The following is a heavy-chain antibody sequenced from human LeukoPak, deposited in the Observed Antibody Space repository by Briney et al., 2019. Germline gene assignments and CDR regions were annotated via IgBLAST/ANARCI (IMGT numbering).Heavy chain of an antibody. V-gene: IGHV3-7*01. CDR1: GFSFSTYA. J-gene: IGHJ4*02. Sequence: GGSLRLSCAASGFSFSTYAMSWVRQAPGKGLEWVANIKQDGSEKDYVDALKGRFTISRDNAKNSLYLQMNSLRAEDTAVYYCARWLELMRNFDWWGQGTLVTVSS. CDR2: IKQDGSEK. CDR3: ARWLELMRNFDW. D-gene: IGHD5-24*01.